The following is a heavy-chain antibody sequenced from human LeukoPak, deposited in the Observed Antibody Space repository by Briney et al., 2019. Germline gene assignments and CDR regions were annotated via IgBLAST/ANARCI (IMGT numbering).Heavy chain of an antibody. CDR1: GFTFGGYG. J-gene: IGHJ4*02. D-gene: IGHD1-14*01. Sequence: GGSLRLSCAGSGFTFGGYGMHWFRQTPGKGLEWVAFIAYDGSRAFYADSVKGRFTISRDNSKNTMSVRMDDLRAEDTAVYYCTRYNNDHFDYWGQGTLVTVSS. V-gene: IGHV3-33*01. CDR3: TRYNNDHFDY. CDR2: IAYDGSRA.